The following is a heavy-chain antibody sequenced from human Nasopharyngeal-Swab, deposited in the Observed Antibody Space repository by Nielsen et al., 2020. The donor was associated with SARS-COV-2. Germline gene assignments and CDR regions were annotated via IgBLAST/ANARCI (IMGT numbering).Heavy chain of an antibody. D-gene: IGHD4-17*01. V-gene: IGHV3-13*01. J-gene: IGHJ4*02. CDR2: IATAGDT. CDR3: ARGDYGDYYYFDY. CDR1: GFTFSSYD. Sequence: GGSLRLSCAASGFTFSSYDMHWARQATGKGLEWVSAIATAGDTYYPGSVKGRFTISRENAKNSLYLQMNSLRAGDTAVYYCARGDYGDYYYFDYWGQGTLVTVSS.